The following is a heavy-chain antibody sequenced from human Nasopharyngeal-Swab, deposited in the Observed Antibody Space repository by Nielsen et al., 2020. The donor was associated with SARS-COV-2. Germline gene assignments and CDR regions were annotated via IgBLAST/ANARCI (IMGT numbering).Heavy chain of an antibody. J-gene: IGHJ4*02. CDR1: GGTFSSYA. CDR3: ARGGSGWPYHYFDY. V-gene: IGHV1-69*13. D-gene: IGHD6-19*01. Sequence: SVKVSCKASGGTFSSYAISWVRQAPGQGLEWMGGIIPIFGTANYAQKFQGRVTITADESTSTAYMELSSLRSEDTAVYYCARGGSGWPYHYFDYWGRGTLVTVSS. CDR2: IIPIFGTA.